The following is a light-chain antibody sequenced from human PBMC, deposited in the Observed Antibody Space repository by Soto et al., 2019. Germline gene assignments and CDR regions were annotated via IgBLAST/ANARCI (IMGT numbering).Light chain of an antibody. CDR1: KSVSSSY. Sequence: EIVLTQSPGTLSLSPGERATLSCRASKSVSSSYLAWYQQKPGQAPRLLIYGASSRATGIPDRFSGSGSGTDFTLTISRLETEDLAVYYCQQYGSSVCTFGQGTKVETK. V-gene: IGKV3-20*01. CDR3: QQYGSSVCT. CDR2: GAS. J-gene: IGKJ1*01.